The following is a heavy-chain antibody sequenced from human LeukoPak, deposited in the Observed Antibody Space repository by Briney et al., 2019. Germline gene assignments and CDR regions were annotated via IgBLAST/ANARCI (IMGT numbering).Heavy chain of an antibody. J-gene: IGHJ4*02. V-gene: IGHV4-39*07. CDR3: ARGAWGITIFGVVITYFDY. CDR1: GGSISSSSYY. CDR2: IYYSGST. D-gene: IGHD3-3*01. Sequence: SETLSLTCTVSGGSISSSSYYWGWIRQPPGKGLEWIGNIYYSGSTYYNPSLKSRVTISVDTSKNQFSLKLSSVTAADTAVYYCARGAWGITIFGVVITYFDYWGQGTLVTVSS.